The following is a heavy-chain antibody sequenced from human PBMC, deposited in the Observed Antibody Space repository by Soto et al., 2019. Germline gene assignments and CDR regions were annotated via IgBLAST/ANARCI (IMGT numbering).Heavy chain of an antibody. CDR2: IYHSGST. CDR1: GGSISSGGYS. Sequence: SETLSLTCAVSGGSISSGGYSWSWIRQPPGKGLEWIGYIYHSGSTYYNPSLKSRVTISVDRSKNQFSLKVRSVTAADTAVYYCARGVTYYDFWSGYYPVGMDVWGQGTTVTVSS. V-gene: IGHV4-30-2*01. J-gene: IGHJ6*02. CDR3: ARGVTYYDFWSGYYPVGMDV. D-gene: IGHD3-3*01.